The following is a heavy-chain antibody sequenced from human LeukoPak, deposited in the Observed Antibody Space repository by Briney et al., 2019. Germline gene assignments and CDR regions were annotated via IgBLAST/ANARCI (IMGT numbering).Heavy chain of an antibody. CDR2: INPSGGST. CDR3: ARTLGPAEFDY. J-gene: IGHJ4*02. Sequence: ASVKVSCKASGYTFTSHGISWVRQAPGQGLEWMGIINPSGGSTSYAQKFQGRVTMTRDTSTSTVYMELSSLRSEDTAVYYCARTLGPAEFDYWGQGTLVTVSS. CDR1: GYTFTSHG. V-gene: IGHV1-46*01.